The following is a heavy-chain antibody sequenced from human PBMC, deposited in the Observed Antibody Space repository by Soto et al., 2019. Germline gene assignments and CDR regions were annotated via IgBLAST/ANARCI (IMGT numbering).Heavy chain of an antibody. CDR1: GFTFGDYA. D-gene: IGHD2-8*01. J-gene: IGHJ5*02. CDR2: IRSKAYGGTT. CDR3: TRFASTNGVSKRGDSWFDP. Sequence: GGSLRLSCTASGFTFGDYAMSWFRQAPGKGLEWVGFIRSKAYGGTTEYAASVKGRFTISRDDSKSIAYLQMNSLKTEDTAVYYCTRFASTNGVSKRGDSWFDPWGQGTLVTVSS. V-gene: IGHV3-49*03.